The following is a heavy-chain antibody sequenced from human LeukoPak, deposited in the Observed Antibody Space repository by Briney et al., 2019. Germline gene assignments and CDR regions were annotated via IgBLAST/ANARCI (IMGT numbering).Heavy chain of an antibody. CDR3: ARRVGDTIFGVVTAGLDYDY. Sequence: SETLSLTCTVSGCSISSSSYYWGWIRQPPGKGLEWIGSIYYSGSTYYNPSLKSRVTISVDTSKNQFSLKLSSVTAADTAVYYCARRVGDTIFGVVTAGLDYDYWGQGTLVTVSS. CDR1: GCSISSSSYY. V-gene: IGHV4-39*01. D-gene: IGHD3-3*01. CDR2: IYYSGST. J-gene: IGHJ4*02.